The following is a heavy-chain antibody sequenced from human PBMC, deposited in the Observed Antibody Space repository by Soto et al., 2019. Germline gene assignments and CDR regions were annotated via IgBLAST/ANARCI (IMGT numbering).Heavy chain of an antibody. V-gene: IGHV4-39*01. D-gene: IGHD5-12*01. CDR1: GGSISSSSYY. CDR3: ARLPIVATSYYFDY. CDR2: IYYSGST. Sequence: PSETLSLTCTVSGGSISSSSYYWGWIRQPPGKGLEWIGSIYYSGSTYYNPSLKSRVTISVDTSKNQFSLKLSSVTAADTAVYYCARLPIVATSYYFDYWGQGTLVTVSS. J-gene: IGHJ4*02.